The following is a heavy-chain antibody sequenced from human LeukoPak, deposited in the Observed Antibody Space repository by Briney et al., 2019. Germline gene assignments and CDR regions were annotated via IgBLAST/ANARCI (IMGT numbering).Heavy chain of an antibody. CDR1: GYTFTSYG. Sequence: GASVKVSCKASGYTFTSYGISWVRQAPGQGLEWMGIINPSGGSTSYAQKFQGRVTMTRDMSTSTVYMELSSLRSEDTAVYYCARDTHSSGWLDYWGQGTLVTVSS. CDR3: ARDTHSSGWLDY. CDR2: INPSGGST. V-gene: IGHV1-46*01. D-gene: IGHD6-19*01. J-gene: IGHJ4*02.